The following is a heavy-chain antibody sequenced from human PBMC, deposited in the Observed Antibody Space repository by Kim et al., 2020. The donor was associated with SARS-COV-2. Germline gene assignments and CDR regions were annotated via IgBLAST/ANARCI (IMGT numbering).Heavy chain of an antibody. V-gene: IGHV3-30-3*01. J-gene: IGHJ6*02. Sequence: GGSLRLSCAASGFTFSTCAIHWVRQAPGKGLEWVAVISYDGSNKNYAHSVKGRFTISRDNSKNTLYLQMNSLRAEDTALYSCARDPWSRLRGVTYSYYGMDVWGQGTTVTVSS. D-gene: IGHD3-10*01. CDR1: GFTFSTCA. CDR3: ARDPWSRLRGVTYSYYGMDV. CDR2: ISYDGSNK.